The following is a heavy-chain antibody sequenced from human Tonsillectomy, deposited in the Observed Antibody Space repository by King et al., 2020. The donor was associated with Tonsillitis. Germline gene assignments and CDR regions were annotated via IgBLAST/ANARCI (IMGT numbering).Heavy chain of an antibody. CDR3: ARMDLGAYYFDY. Sequence: GGARGGAWRGSGGSLSSYWSGWVRQRPGKGLEWLGRMDPSDPFTDYSPSFQGHITIPTDKAISTAYLQWSRLKASDTAMHYCARMDLGAYYFDYWGQGTLVTVSS. V-gene: IGHV5-10-1*01. D-gene: IGHD2-2*03. J-gene: IGHJ4*02. CDR1: GGSLSSYW. CDR2: MDPSDPFT.